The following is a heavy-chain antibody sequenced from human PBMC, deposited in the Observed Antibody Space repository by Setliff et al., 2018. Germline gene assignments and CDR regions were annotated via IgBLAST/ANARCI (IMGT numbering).Heavy chain of an antibody. D-gene: IGHD3-16*01. CDR1: GYTFTNYG. CDR2: IVPIFGTP. Sequence: SVKVSCKASGYTFTNYGVTWVRQAPGQGLEWMGTIVPIFGTPNYAQKFQGRVTITTDESTSTAYMELSSLRSEDTAVYYCARVRRPGQGEPDAFDIWGQGTMVTVSS. V-gene: IGHV1-69*05. J-gene: IGHJ3*02. CDR3: ARVRRPGQGEPDAFDI.